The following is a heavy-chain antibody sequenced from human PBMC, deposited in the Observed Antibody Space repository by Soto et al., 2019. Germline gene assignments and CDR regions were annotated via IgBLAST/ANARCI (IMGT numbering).Heavy chain of an antibody. CDR2: ISGSGGST. D-gene: IGHD1-26*01. CDR1: GFTFSSYA. V-gene: IGHV3-23*01. CDR3: AKDDSLGVGATSFDY. J-gene: IGHJ4*02. Sequence: GGSLILSCAASGFTFSSYAMSWVRQAPGKGLEWVSAISGSGGSTYYADSVKGRFTISRDNSKNTLYLQMNSLRAEDTAVYYCAKDDSLGVGATSFDYWGQGTLVTVSS.